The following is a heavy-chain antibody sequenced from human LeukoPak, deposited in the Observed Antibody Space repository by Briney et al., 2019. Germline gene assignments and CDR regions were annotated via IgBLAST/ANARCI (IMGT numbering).Heavy chain of an antibody. CDR2: ISYDGRNE. V-gene: IGHV3-30*04. Sequence: PGGSLRLSCTGSGFTFDNYTVRWVRQAPGKGLEWVATISYDGRNEFFADSVKGRFTISRVNSKKTTFLQMGSLRVDDTAIYYCARAGEEWTGYYYGMDVWGQGATVIV. CDR1: GFTFDNYT. J-gene: IGHJ6*02. CDR3: ARAGEEWTGYYYGMDV. D-gene: IGHD2-21*01.